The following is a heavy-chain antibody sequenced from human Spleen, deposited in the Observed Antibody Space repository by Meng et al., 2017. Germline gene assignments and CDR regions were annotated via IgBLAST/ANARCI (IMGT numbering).Heavy chain of an antibody. Sequence: QVRLQQWGEGLLKPSETLSLSCAVSGGSFTQYYWSWLRQTPTKGMEWIGEIETNRRTNYNPSLTSRVTISVDKSKNQFSLKLSSVTAADTAVYYCAREAMTTGLDPWGQGTLVTVSS. V-gene: IGHV4-34*01. D-gene: IGHD4-11*01. CDR3: AREAMTTGLDP. CDR1: GGSFTQYY. CDR2: IETNRRT. J-gene: IGHJ5*02.